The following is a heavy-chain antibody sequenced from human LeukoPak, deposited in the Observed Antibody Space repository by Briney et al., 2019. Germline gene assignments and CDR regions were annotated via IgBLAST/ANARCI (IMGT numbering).Heavy chain of an antibody. CDR2: ISYDGSNK. V-gene: IGHV3-30*03. D-gene: IGHD6-19*01. CDR1: GFTFSSYG. J-gene: IGHJ4*02. CDR3: ARGSANSGWYLIDY. Sequence: PGGSLRLSCAASGFTFSSYGMHWVRQAPGKGLEWVAVISYDGSNKYYADSVKGRFTISRDKSKNTLYLQMNSLRAEDTAVYYCARGSANSGWYLIDYWGQGTLVTVSS.